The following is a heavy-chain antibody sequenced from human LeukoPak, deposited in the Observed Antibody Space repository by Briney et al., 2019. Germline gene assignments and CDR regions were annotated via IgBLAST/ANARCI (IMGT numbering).Heavy chain of an antibody. CDR1: GFTFSSDS. CDR2: ISSSSSYI. J-gene: IGHJ4*02. CDR3: ARDAWYCGGDCYTAY. Sequence: GGSLRLSCAASGFTFSSDSMNWVRQAAGKGLEWVSSISSSSSYIYYADSVKGRFTIYRDNAKNSLYLQINSLRAEDTTVYYCARDAWYCGGDCYTAYWGQGTLVTVSS. D-gene: IGHD2-21*02. V-gene: IGHV3-21*01.